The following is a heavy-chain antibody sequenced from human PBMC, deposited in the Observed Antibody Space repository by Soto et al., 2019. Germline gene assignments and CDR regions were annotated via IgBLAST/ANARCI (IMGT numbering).Heavy chain of an antibody. Sequence: GGSLRLSCAASGFTFSSYVMSWVRQAPGKGLEWVSAISGSGGSTYYADSVKGRFTISRDNSKNTLYLQMNSLRAEDTAVYYFAKDPRRALRFLEWLLQGIDYWGQGTLVTVSS. CDR1: GFTFSSYV. CDR2: ISGSGGST. CDR3: AKDPRRALRFLEWLLQGIDY. J-gene: IGHJ4*02. V-gene: IGHV3-23*01. D-gene: IGHD3-3*01.